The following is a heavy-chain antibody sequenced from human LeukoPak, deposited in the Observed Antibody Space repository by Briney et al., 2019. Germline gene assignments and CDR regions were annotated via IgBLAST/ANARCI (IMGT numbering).Heavy chain of an antibody. V-gene: IGHV3-23*01. CDR2: ISGSGGST. CDR3: AKDLDYTVNAFDI. Sequence: PGGSLRLSCTASGFTFSSYAMSWVRQAPGKGLEWVSAISGSGGSTYYADSVKSRFTISRDNSKNTLYLQMNSLRAEDTAVYYCAKDLDYTVNAFDIWGQGTMVTVSS. CDR1: GFTFSSYA. D-gene: IGHD4-11*01. J-gene: IGHJ3*02.